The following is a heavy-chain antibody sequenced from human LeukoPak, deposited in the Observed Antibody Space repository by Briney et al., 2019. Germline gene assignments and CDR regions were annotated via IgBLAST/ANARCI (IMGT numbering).Heavy chain of an antibody. J-gene: IGHJ4*02. V-gene: IGHV1-8*01. Sequence: ASVKVSCKASGYTFTNLDINWVRQAPGQGLEWMGWMNPNSGNTGYAQKFQGRVTITRNTSISTAYMELSSLRSEDTAVYYCVRYGGNSYYYFDYWGQGTLVTVSS. CDR2: MNPNSGNT. CDR3: VRYGGNSYYYFDY. D-gene: IGHD4-23*01. CDR1: GYTFTNLD.